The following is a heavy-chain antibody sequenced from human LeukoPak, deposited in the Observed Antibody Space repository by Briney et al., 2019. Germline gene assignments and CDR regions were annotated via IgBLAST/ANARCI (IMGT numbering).Heavy chain of an antibody. V-gene: IGHV4-39*01. J-gene: IGHJ4*02. D-gene: IGHD1-1*01. CDR2: IYYSGST. CDR3: ARLLEMAFYYFGY. CDR1: GGSISSSSYY. Sequence: KTSETLSLTCTVSGGSISSSSYYWGWIRQPPGKGLEWIGSIYYSGSTYYNPSLKSRVTISVDTSKDQLSLKLSSVTAADTAVYYCARLLEMAFYYFGYWGQGTLVTVSS.